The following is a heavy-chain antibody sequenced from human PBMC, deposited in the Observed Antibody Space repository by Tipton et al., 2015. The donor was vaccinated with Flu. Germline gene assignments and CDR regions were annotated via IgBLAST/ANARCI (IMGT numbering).Heavy chain of an antibody. CDR2: IHYSGST. CDR3: ARGTVVEGPITMARDPYSYHGMDV. D-gene: IGHD3-10*01. V-gene: IGHV4-59*12. J-gene: IGHJ6*02. CDR1: GGSISYYY. Sequence: TLSLTCTVSGGSISYYYWSWIRQTPGKGLEWIGDIHYSGSTNYNPSLKSRLTISVDTSKNQFSLNLSSVTAADTAVYYCARGTVVEGPITMARDPYSYHGMDVWGQGTTVTVSS.